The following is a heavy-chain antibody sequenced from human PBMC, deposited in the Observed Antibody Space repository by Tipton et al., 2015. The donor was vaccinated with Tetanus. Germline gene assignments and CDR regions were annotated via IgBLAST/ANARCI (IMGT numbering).Heavy chain of an antibody. CDR2: ISGNSGYK. V-gene: IGHV3-21*06. CDR1: GFTFKSYT. Sequence: GSLRLSCVASGFTFKSYTLNWVRQAPGKGLEWVSSISGNSGYKYYADSVKGRFTISRDNAKNSLSLEMNSLRADDTAVYYCARDHRPTSRGSESYYYYGLDVWGQGTMVTVSS. D-gene: IGHD3-10*01. CDR3: ARDHRPTSRGSESYYYYGLDV. J-gene: IGHJ6*02.